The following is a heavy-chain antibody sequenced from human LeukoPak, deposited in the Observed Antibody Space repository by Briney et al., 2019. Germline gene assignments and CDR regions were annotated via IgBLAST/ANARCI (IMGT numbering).Heavy chain of an antibody. V-gene: IGHV3-30*18. D-gene: IGHD3-3*01. CDR3: AKGRWDDFWSGLGYFDY. J-gene: IGHJ4*02. Sequence: GGSLRLSCAASGFTFSSYSMNWVRQAPGKGLEWVAVISYDGSNKYYADSVKGRFTISRDNSKNTLYLQMNSLRAEDTAVYYCAKGRWDDFWSGLGYFDYWGQGTLVTVSS. CDR2: ISYDGSNK. CDR1: GFTFSSYS.